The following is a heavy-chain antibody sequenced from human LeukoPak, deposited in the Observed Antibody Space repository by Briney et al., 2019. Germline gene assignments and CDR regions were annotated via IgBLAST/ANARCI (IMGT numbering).Heavy chain of an antibody. J-gene: IGHJ4*02. CDR3: APRRGPSHAFDY. D-gene: IGHD3-10*01. CDR1: GYTFTSYS. Sequence: ASVKVSCKASGYTFTSYSMNWVRQAPGQGLEWMGWINPNSGGTNYAQKFQGRVTMTRDTSISTAYMELSRLRSDDTAVYYCAPRRGPSHAFDYWGQGTLVTVSS. CDR2: INPNSGGT. V-gene: IGHV1-2*02.